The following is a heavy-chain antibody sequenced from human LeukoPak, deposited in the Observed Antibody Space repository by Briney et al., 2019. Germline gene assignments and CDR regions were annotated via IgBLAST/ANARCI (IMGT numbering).Heavy chain of an antibody. CDR1: GFTFDDYA. V-gene: IGHV3-9*03. Sequence: AGGSLRLSCAASGFTFDDYAMHWVRQAPGKGLEWVSGISWNSGSIGYADSVKGRFTISRDNAKNSLYLQMNGLRAEDMALYYCAKAGAARGHYFDYWGQGTLVTVSS. CDR3: AKAGAARGHYFDY. CDR2: ISWNSGSI. J-gene: IGHJ4*02. D-gene: IGHD6-6*01.